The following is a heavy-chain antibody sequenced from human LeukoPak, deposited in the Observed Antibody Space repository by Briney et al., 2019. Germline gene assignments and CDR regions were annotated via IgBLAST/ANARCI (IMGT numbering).Heavy chain of an antibody. CDR2: IYTSGST. Sequence: ASETLSLTCTVSGGSISSYYWSWIRQPAGKGLEWIGRIYTSGSTNYNPSLKSRVSMSVDTSKNQFPMKLSSVTAADTAVYYCARDTFSSGSFHYYYYMGVWGKGTTVTISS. D-gene: IGHD3-10*01. V-gene: IGHV4-4*07. CDR1: GGSISSYY. J-gene: IGHJ6*03. CDR3: ARDTFSSGSFHYYYYMGV.